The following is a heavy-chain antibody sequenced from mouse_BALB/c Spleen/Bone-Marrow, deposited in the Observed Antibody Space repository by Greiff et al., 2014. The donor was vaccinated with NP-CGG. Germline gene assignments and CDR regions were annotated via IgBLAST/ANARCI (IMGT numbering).Heavy chain of an antibody. CDR1: GISLTSYG. CDR3: AKGPYYGYLYFDV. CDR2: IWGDGST. D-gene: IGHD1-2*01. V-gene: IGHV2-3*01. J-gene: IGHJ1*01. Sequence: VNLVESGPGLVAPSQSLSITCTVSGISLTSYGVSWVRQPPGKGLEWLGVIWGDGSTNYHSALISRLSISKDNSKSQVFLKLNSLQTDDTATYYCAKGPYYGYLYFDVWGAGTTVTVSS.